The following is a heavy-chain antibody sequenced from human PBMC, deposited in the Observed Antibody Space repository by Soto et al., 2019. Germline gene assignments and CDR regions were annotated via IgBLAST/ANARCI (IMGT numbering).Heavy chain of an antibody. CDR1: GFTFSDYY. V-gene: IGHV3-11*01. D-gene: IGHD2-2*01. CDR3: ARDRERYCSSTSCYVYRAVY. Sequence: GGSLRLSCAASGFTFSDYYMSWIRQAPGKGLEWVSYISSSGSTIYYAGSVKGRFTISRDNAKNSLYLQMNSLRAEDTAVYYCARDRERYCSSTSCYVYRAVYWGQGTLVTVSS. J-gene: IGHJ4*02. CDR2: ISSSGSTI.